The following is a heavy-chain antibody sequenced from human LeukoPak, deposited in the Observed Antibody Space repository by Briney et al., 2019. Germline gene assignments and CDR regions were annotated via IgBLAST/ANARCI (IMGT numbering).Heavy chain of an antibody. CDR3: ARDVAVAGQRYYFDY. Sequence: PGGSLRLSCAASGFTFSSYAMSWVRQAPGKGLEWVSAISGSGGSTYYADSVKGRFTISRDNSKNTLYLQMNSLRAEDTAVYYCARDVAVAGQRYYFDYWGQGTQVTVSS. J-gene: IGHJ4*02. D-gene: IGHD6-19*01. CDR1: GFTFSSYA. V-gene: IGHV3-23*01. CDR2: ISGSGGST.